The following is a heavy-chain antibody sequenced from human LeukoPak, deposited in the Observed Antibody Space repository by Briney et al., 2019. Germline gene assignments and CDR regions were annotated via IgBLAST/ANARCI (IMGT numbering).Heavy chain of an antibody. V-gene: IGHV7-4-1*02. CDR2: INTNTGNP. CDR3: ARGREWELPNHWFDP. J-gene: IGHJ5*02. D-gene: IGHD1-26*01. Sequence: ASVKVSCKASGYTFTSYAMNWVRQAPGQGLEWMGWINTNTGNPTYAQGFTGRFVFSLDTSVGTAYLQISSLKAADTAVYYCARGREWELPNHWFDPWGQGTLVTVSS. CDR1: GYTFTSYA.